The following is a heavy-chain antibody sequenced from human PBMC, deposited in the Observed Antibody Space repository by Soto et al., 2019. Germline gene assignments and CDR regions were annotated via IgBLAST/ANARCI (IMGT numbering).Heavy chain of an antibody. D-gene: IGHD5-18*01. J-gene: IGHJ6*02. CDR2: IYPGDSDT. CDR1: GYSFTSYW. Sequence: LKISCKGSGYSFTSYWIGWVRQTPGKGLEWMGIIYPGDSDTRYSPSFQGQVTISADKSISTAYLQWGSLKASDTAMYYCARSFETAMSTAYGMDVWGQGTTVTVSS. V-gene: IGHV5-51*01. CDR3: ARSFETAMSTAYGMDV.